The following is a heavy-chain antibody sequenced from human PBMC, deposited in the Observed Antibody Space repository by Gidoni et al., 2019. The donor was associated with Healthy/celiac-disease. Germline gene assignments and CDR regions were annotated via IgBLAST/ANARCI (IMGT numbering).Heavy chain of an antibody. CDR1: GFTFSSYA. CDR3: AKVPTQDLRFDY. CDR2: ISGSGGST. Sequence: EVQLLESGGGLVQPGGSLRLSCAASGFTFSSYAMSWVRQAPGKGLEWASAISGSGGSTYYADSVKGRFTISRDNSKNTLYLQMNSLRAEDTAVYYCAKVPTQDLRFDYWGQGTLVTVSS. J-gene: IGHJ4*02. V-gene: IGHV3-23*01.